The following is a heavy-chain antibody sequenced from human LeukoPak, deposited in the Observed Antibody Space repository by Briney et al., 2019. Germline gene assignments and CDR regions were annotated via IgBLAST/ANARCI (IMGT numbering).Heavy chain of an antibody. CDR3: ARASYRTYYYYYYYMDV. Sequence: SETLSLTCTVSGGSISSSSYYWSWIRQPPGKGLEWIGEINHSGSTNYNPSLKSRVTISVDTSKNQFSLKLSSVTAADTAVYYCARASYRTYYYYYYYMDVWGKGTTVTVSS. V-gene: IGHV4-39*07. J-gene: IGHJ6*03. CDR1: GGSISSSSYY. D-gene: IGHD1-26*01. CDR2: INHSGST.